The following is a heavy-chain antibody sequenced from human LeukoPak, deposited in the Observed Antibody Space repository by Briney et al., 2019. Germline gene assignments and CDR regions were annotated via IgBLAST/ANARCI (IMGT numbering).Heavy chain of an antibody. CDR1: EFSVGSNY. V-gene: IGHV3-66*01. J-gene: IGHJ3*02. Sequence: GGSLSLSCAASEFSVGSNYMTWVRQAPGKGLEWVSLIYSGGSTYYADSVKGRFTISRDNSKNTLYLQMNSLRAEDTAVYYCARKFGRGTFDIWGQGTLVTVSS. D-gene: IGHD3-16*01. CDR3: ARKFGRGTFDI. CDR2: IYSGGST.